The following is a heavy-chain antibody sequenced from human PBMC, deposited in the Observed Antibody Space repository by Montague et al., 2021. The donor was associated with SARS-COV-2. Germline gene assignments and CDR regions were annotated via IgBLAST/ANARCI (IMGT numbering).Heavy chain of an antibody. D-gene: IGHD6-13*01. CDR2: IYYSGST. CDR1: GGSVSSGGYY. CDR3: ARVSLAAAATRGDH. V-gene: IGHV4-61*08. J-gene: IGHJ4*02. Sequence: SETLSLTCTVSGGSVSSGGYYWGWIRQPPGKGLEWIGYIYYSGSTNYNPSLKSRVTISLDTSKNQFSLKLTSVTAADTAVYYCARVSLAAAATRGDHWGQGTLVTVSS.